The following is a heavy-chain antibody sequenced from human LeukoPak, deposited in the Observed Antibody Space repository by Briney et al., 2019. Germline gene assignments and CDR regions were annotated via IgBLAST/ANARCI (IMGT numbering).Heavy chain of an antibody. D-gene: IGHD4-17*01. Sequence: GGSLRLSCAASGFTFSSYSMNWVRQAPGKGLEWVSYISSSSSTIYYADSVKGRFTISRDNAKNSLYLQMNSLRAEDTAVYYCARDFYQGDYANYFDYWGQGTLVTVSS. J-gene: IGHJ4*02. CDR2: ISSSSSTI. CDR1: GFTFSSYS. V-gene: IGHV3-48*01. CDR3: ARDFYQGDYANYFDY.